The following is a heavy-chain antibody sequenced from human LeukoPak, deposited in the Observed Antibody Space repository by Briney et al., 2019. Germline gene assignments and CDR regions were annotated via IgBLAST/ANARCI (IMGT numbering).Heavy chain of an antibody. CDR2: IYPGDSDT. Sequence: GESLKISCKGSGYTFTSYWIGWVRQMPGKGLEWMGIIYPGDSDTRYSPSFQGQVTISADKSVNTAYLQWSSLKASDTAMYFCAIRYSSGWYVYFDYWGQGTLVTVSS. D-gene: IGHD6-19*01. V-gene: IGHV5-51*01. CDR3: AIRYSSGWYVYFDY. CDR1: GYTFTSYW. J-gene: IGHJ4*02.